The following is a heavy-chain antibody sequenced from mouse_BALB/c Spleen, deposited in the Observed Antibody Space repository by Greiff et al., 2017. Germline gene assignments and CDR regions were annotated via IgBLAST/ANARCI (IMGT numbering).Heavy chain of an antibody. Sequence: VQLVESGPELVKPGASVKMSCKASGYTFTSYYIHWVKQRPGQGLEWIGWIYPGDGSTKYNEKFKGKTTLTADKSSSTAYMLLSSLTSEDSAIYFCARGDYYEGYAMDYWGQGTSVTVSS. CDR2: IYPGDGST. D-gene: IGHD1-1*01. J-gene: IGHJ4*01. V-gene: IGHV1S56*01. CDR3: ARGDYYEGYAMDY. CDR1: GYTFTSYY.